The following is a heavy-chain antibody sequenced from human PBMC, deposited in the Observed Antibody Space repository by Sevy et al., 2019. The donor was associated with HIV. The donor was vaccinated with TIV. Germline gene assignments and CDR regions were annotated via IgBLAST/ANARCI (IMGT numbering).Heavy chain of an antibody. CDR3: ARGDGDYNPFDL. V-gene: IGHV3-11*01. CDR1: GFGFSDHH. CDR2: IRSRGVTD. Sequence: GGSLRLSCAGSGFGFSDHHMSWVRQAPGKGLEWVATIRSRGVTDYYLDSVKGRFTISRDNADNSVSLQMTNLRADDTAVYYCARGDGDYNPFDLRGQGTLVTVSS. J-gene: IGHJ4*02. D-gene: IGHD4-17*01.